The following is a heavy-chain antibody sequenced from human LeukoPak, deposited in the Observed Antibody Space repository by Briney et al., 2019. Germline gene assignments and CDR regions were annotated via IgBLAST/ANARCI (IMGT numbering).Heavy chain of an antibody. D-gene: IGHD6-19*01. CDR1: GYTFTSYA. CDR2: INTNTGNP. V-gene: IGHV7-4-1*02. CDR3: ARDYSSGWSNLYYYYYYGMDV. J-gene: IGHJ6*02. Sequence: GASVKVSCKASGYTFTSYAMNWVRQAPGQGLEWMGWINTNTGNPTYAQGFIGRFVFSLDTSVSTAYLQISSLKAEDTAVYYCARDYSSGWSNLYYYYYYGMDVWGQGTTVTVSS.